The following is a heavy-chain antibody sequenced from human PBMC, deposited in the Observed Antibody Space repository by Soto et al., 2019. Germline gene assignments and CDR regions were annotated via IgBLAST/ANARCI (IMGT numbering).Heavy chain of an antibody. CDR3: ARSGSTSLFDY. J-gene: IGHJ4*02. CDR2: ISSSSSTI. Sequence: PGGSLRLSSAASGFTFSDYYMSWIRQAPGKGQEWVSYISSSSSTIYYADSVKGRFTISRDNAKNSLYLQMNSLRAEDTAVYYCARSGSTSLFDYWGQGTLVTVSS. V-gene: IGHV3-11*01. CDR1: GFTFSDYY. D-gene: IGHD2-2*01.